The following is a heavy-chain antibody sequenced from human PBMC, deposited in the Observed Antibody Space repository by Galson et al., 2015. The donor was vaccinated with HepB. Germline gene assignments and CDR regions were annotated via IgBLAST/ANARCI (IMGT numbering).Heavy chain of an antibody. D-gene: IGHD3-22*01. CDR1: GFTFDDYG. J-gene: IGHJ6*02. CDR2: INWNGGST. Sequence: SLRLSCAASGFTFDDYGMSWVRQAPGKGLEWVSGINWNGGSTGYADSVKGRFTISRDNAKNSLYLQMNSLRAEDTALYYCARDLGLNYYDSSGWVVVHGMDVWGQGTTVTVSS. CDR3: ARDLGLNYYDSSGWVVVHGMDV. V-gene: IGHV3-20*04.